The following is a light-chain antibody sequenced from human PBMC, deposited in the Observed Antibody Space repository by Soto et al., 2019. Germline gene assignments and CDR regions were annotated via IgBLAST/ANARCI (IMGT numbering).Light chain of an antibody. J-gene: IGKJ3*01. CDR2: AAS. Sequence: DIQMTQSPSSLSASLGDRVTITCRASQRISTYLTWYQQKPGKAPKLLIYAASSWQSGVPSRFSGSGSGTDFTLTISSLQTEDFVTYYCQQSYSTPFTFGPGTKVDIK. V-gene: IGKV1-39*01. CDR1: QRISTY. CDR3: QQSYSTPFT.